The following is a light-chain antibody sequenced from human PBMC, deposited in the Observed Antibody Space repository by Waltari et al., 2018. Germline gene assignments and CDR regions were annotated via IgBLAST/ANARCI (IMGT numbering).Light chain of an antibody. CDR2: RDS. V-gene: IGLV3-9*01. Sequence: SYELPQPLSVSVALGQTARITRGGNNIGSKNVHWYQQKPGQAPVLVIYRDSNRPSGIPERFSGSNSGNTATLTISRAQAGDEADYYCQVWDSSTVVFGGGTKLTVL. CDR1: NIGSKN. J-gene: IGLJ2*01. CDR3: QVWDSSTVV.